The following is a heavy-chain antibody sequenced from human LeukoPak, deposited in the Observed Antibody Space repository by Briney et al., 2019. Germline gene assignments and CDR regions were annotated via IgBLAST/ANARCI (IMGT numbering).Heavy chain of an antibody. D-gene: IGHD3-10*01. J-gene: IGHJ4*02. Sequence: ASVTVSCKGSGYSFSSYGICWVRLAPGQGLGWMGWISVYNGNTNYAQKIQGGVTMTTDTTTSTAYMELRSLRSDDTAVYYCARDRRRAYYYGSGSKELDYWGQGTLVTVSS. CDR1: GYSFSSYG. CDR2: ISVYNGNT. V-gene: IGHV1-18*01. CDR3: ARDRRRAYYYGSGSKELDY.